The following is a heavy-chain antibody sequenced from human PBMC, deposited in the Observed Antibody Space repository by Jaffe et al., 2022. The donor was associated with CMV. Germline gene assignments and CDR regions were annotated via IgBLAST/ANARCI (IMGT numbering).Heavy chain of an antibody. D-gene: IGHD3-10*01. Sequence: QVQLVESGGGLVKPGGSLRLSCAASGFTFSDYYMTWIRQAPGKGLEWVSSISSGSIYMYYAESVKGRFTISRDNAKNSLFLQMNSLRAEDTAVYYCARVFDPILITHNAFHLWGQGTMVTVSS. CDR2: ISSGSIYM. CDR1: GFTFSDYY. CDR3: ARVFDPILITHNAFHL. V-gene: IGHV3-11*06. J-gene: IGHJ3*01.